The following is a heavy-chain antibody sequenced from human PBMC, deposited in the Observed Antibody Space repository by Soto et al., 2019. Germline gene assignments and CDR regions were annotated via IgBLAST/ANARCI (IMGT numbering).Heavy chain of an antibody. CDR2: ISYDGSNK. V-gene: IGHV3-30*18. J-gene: IGHJ6*03. CDR1: GLTFSSYG. Sequence: GGSLRLSCAASGLTFSSYGMHWVRQAPGKGLEWVAVISYDGSNKYYADSVKGRFTISRDNSKNTLYLQMNSLRAEDTAVYYCAKGSPDRDFWSGYTPYYYYYYYMDVWGKGTTVTVSS. D-gene: IGHD3-3*01. CDR3: AKGSPDRDFWSGYTPYYYYYYYMDV.